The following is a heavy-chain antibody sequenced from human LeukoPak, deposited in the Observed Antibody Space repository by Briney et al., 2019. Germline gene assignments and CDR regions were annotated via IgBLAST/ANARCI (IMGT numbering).Heavy chain of an antibody. CDR2: INSGGGT. CDR3: ATLDLDDYGDYSKTGY. V-gene: IGHV3-64*01. J-gene: IGHJ4*02. CDR1: GFTFTTYT. Sequence: GGSLRLSCAASGFTFTTYTMHWVRQAPGKGLEHVSAINSGGGTYYGHSVKGRFTISRDNSKNTPFLQMGSLRVDDMAVYYCATLDLDDYGDYSKTGYWGQGTLVTVSS. D-gene: IGHD4-17*01.